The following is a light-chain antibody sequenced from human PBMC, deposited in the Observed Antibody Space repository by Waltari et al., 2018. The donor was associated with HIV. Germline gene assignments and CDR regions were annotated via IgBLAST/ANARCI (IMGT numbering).Light chain of an antibody. CDR1: SSTIGRNY. Sequence: HSLPTQPPPPSGTPGQRVTISCSGRSSTIGRNYVYWYQQLPGTAPKLLIYRNNQRPAGVPDRFSGSKSGTSASLAISGLRSEDEAEYYGAAWDDSLSGRHVVFGGGTKVTVL. CDR3: AAWDDSLSGRHVV. CDR2: RNN. J-gene: IGLJ2*01. V-gene: IGLV1-47*01.